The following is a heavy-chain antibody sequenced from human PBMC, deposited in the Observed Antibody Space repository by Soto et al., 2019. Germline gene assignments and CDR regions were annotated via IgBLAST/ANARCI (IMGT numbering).Heavy chain of an antibody. Sequence: VQLVETGGGLIQPGGSLRLSCAASGFTVSTSYMSWVRQAPGKGLGWVSVIYSGGSTYYADSVKGRFTISRDDSKNTLFLQMNSLRAEDTAVYYCARATYCSYGTCLLDQWGQGTLVTVSS. CDR2: IYSGGST. V-gene: IGHV3-53*02. CDR1: GFTVSTSY. J-gene: IGHJ4*02. D-gene: IGHD2-15*01. CDR3: ARATYCSYGTCLLDQ.